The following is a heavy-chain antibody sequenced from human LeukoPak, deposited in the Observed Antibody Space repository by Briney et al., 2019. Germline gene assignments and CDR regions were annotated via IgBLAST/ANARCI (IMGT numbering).Heavy chain of an antibody. CDR2: INHSGST. Sequence: SETLSLTCAVYGGSFSGYYWSWIRQPPGKGLEWIGEINHSGSTNYNPSLKSRVTISVDTSKNQFSLKLSSVTAADTAVYYCARSTIMITFGGVIVELNNWFDPWGQGTLVTVSS. J-gene: IGHJ5*02. V-gene: IGHV4-34*01. CDR3: ARSTIMITFGGVIVELNNWFDP. CDR1: GGSFSGYY. D-gene: IGHD3-16*02.